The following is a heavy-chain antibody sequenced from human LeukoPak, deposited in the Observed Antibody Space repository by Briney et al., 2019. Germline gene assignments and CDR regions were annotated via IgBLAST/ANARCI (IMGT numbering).Heavy chain of an antibody. CDR2: IWFDGSNT. CDR3: ASGLDYFDY. V-gene: IGHV3-33*01. J-gene: IGHJ4*02. Sequence: GGSPRLSCAASGFTFSSYGMHWVRQAPGKGLEGVAVIWFDGSNTYYAGSVKGRFIISRDNSKNTLYLQMNSLRAEDTAVYYCASGLDYFDYWGKGTLVTVSS. CDR1: GFTFSSYG.